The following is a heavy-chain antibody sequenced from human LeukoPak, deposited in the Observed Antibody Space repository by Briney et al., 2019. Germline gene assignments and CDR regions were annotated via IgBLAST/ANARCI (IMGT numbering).Heavy chain of an antibody. CDR2: IYYSGST. D-gene: IGHD3-10*01. CDR3: ARVGGSGSYSLYYFDY. V-gene: IGHV4-39*07. Sequence: SETLSLTCTVSGGSISSSNYYWGWIRRPPGKGLEWIGSIYYSGSTNYNPSLKSQVTISVDTSKNQFSLKLSSVTAADTAVYYCARVGGSGSYSLYYFDYWGQGTLVTVSS. CDR1: GGSISSSNYY. J-gene: IGHJ4*02.